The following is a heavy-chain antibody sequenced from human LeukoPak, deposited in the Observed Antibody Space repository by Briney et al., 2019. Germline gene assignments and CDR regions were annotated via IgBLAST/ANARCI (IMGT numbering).Heavy chain of an antibody. D-gene: IGHD2-2*01. CDR2: INHSGST. J-gene: IGHJ4*02. CDR1: GGSISSSNW. V-gene: IGHV4-4*02. Sequence: SGTLSLTCAVSGGSISSSNWWSWVRQPPGKGLEWIGEINHSGSTNYNPSLKSRVTISVDTSKNQFSLKLSSVTAADTAVYYCARSPTKRVPEDYWGQGTLVTVSS. CDR3: ARSPTKRVPEDY.